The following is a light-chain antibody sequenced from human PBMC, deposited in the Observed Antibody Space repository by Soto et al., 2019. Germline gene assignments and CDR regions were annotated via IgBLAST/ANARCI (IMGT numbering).Light chain of an antibody. Sequence: QSALTQPASVSGSPGQSITISCTGTGSDVGGYDYVSWYQHHPGKAPKLMIFDVSTRPSGISISFSGSKSGNTASLTISGLQAEDEDDFYCSSYTSSSTLIFGGGTKLTVL. J-gene: IGLJ2*01. V-gene: IGLV2-14*03. CDR3: SSYTSSSTLI. CDR2: DVS. CDR1: GSDVGGYDY.